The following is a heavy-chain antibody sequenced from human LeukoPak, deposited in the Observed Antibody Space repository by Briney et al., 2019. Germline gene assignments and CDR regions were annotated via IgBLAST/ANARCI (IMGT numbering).Heavy chain of an antibody. V-gene: IGHV1-18*01. CDR2: ISAYNGNT. CDR1: GYTFTSYG. Sequence: ASVKVSCKASGYTFTSYGISWVRQAPGQGLEWMGWISAYNGNTNYAQKLQGRVAMTTDTSTSTAYMELRSLRSDDTAVYYCARWRFGEYEDPFFDYWGQGTLVTVSS. D-gene: IGHD3-10*01. J-gene: IGHJ4*02. CDR3: ARWRFGEYEDPFFDY.